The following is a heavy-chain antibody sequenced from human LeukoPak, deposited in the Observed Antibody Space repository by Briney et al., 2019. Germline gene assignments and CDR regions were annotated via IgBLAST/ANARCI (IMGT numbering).Heavy chain of an antibody. D-gene: IGHD3-10*01. Sequence: PGGSLRLSCAASGFTFSSYGMHWVRQAPGKGLEWVAVISYDESNKFYADSVKGRFTISRDNSKNTLYLQMNSLRAEDTAVYYCTKEGLPSGSSWSAWFDPWGQGTLVTVSS. CDR1: GFTFSSYG. CDR3: TKEGLPSGSSWSAWFDP. CDR2: ISYDESNK. V-gene: IGHV3-30*18. J-gene: IGHJ5*02.